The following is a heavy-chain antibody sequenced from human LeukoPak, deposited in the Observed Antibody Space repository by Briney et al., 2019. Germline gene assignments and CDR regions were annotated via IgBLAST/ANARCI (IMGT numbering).Heavy chain of an antibody. D-gene: IGHD2-15*01. J-gene: IGHJ2*01. CDR1: ANTFTDFY. CDR2: FNPAGGRT. Sequence: ASVKDSCKASANTFTDFYMHWVRQAPGQGLEWMGIFNPAGGRTSYAQKFQGRVTITRDTSTNTLYMELSSLRSEDTAVYYCARDQAAITTPLDWSFALWGRGTLVTVSS. CDR3: ARDQAAITTPLDWSFAL. V-gene: IGHV1-46*01.